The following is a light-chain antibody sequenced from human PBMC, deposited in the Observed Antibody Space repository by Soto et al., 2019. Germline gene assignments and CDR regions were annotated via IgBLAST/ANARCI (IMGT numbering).Light chain of an antibody. CDR3: LQDYNYPRT. CDR1: QDIRTD. CDR2: AAS. J-gene: IGKJ1*01. V-gene: IGKV1-6*02. Sequence: IQMTHSPSSLSASFLYRFTITFRASQDIRTDLGWYQQKPGKAPKVLIYAASTLQSGVPSRFSGSGSGTDFTLTISSLQPEDFATYYCLQDYNYPRTFGQGTKVDNK.